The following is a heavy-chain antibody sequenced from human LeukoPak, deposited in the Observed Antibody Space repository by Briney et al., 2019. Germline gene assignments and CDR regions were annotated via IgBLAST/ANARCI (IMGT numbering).Heavy chain of an antibody. CDR3: AKDYYYGSGSQTPLDY. D-gene: IGHD3-10*01. V-gene: IGHV3-23*01. J-gene: IGHJ4*02. CDR2: ISGSGGST. Sequence: GGSLRLSCAASGFTFSTYWMHWVRQAPGKGLEWVSAISGSGGSTYYADSVKGRFTISRDNSKNTLYLQMNSLRAEDTAVYYCAKDYYYGSGSQTPLDYWGQGTLVTVSS. CDR1: GFTFSTYW.